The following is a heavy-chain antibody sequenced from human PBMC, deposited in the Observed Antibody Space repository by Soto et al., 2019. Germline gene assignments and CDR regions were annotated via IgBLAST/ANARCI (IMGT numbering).Heavy chain of an antibody. CDR3: ARKGAAASYAHYYMDV. Sequence: HVQLQESGPGLGKPSETLSLTCTVSGGSIRPYYGSWIRQPPGKGLEWIGYVYYSGNTNYNPSLESRVTISVDTSRNRFSLNLTSATAADTAVYYCARKGAAASYAHYYMDVWGRETAVTVSS. CDR1: GGSIRPYY. D-gene: IGHD6-13*01. CDR2: VYYSGNT. J-gene: IGHJ6*03. V-gene: IGHV4-59*01.